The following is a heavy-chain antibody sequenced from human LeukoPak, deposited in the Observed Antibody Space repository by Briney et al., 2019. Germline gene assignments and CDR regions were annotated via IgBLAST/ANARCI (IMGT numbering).Heavy chain of an antibody. CDR2: INPNSGGT. Sequence: ASVKVSCKASGYTFTGYYMHWVRQAPGQGLEWMGWINPNSGGTNYAQKFQGRVSMTRDTSISTAYMELSRLRSGDTAVYYCARWLQMYYYYYMDVWGKGTTVTISS. D-gene: IGHD5-24*01. CDR3: ARWLQMYYYYYMDV. V-gene: IGHV1-2*02. CDR1: GYTFTGYY. J-gene: IGHJ6*03.